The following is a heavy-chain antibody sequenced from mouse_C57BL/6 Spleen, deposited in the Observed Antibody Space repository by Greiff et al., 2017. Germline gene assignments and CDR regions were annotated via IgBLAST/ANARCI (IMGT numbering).Heavy chain of an antibody. V-gene: IGHV1-22*01. D-gene: IGHD2-4*01. CDR2: IHPNDGGT. CDR3: ARRYYECGEGSYYFDC. CDR1: VYTFTDYT. Sequence: EVQLQESAPAPVKSGASVMMSCKASVYTFTDYTLHWLKQSLGKNLAWIGYIHPNDGGTSYNQKFKGKATLTVNTSSSTAYMELRSLTSEDSAVYYCARRYYECGEGSYYFDCWGQGTTLTGSS. J-gene: IGHJ2*01.